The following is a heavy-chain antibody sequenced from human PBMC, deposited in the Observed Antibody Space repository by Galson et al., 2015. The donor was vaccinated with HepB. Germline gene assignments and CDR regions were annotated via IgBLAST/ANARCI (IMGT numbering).Heavy chain of an antibody. Sequence: AVKGSCKASGGTFSIFTVSWVRQAPGQGLEWMGRIIPILGIANYAQKFQGRVTITAAKSTSTACMELSSLRSEDPAVYYCARDVAGMEQWLASGDWGQGTLVTVSS. J-gene: IGHJ4*02. V-gene: IGHV1-69*04. CDR3: ARDVAGMEQWLASGD. CDR2: IIPILGIA. CDR1: GGTFSIFT. D-gene: IGHD6-19*01.